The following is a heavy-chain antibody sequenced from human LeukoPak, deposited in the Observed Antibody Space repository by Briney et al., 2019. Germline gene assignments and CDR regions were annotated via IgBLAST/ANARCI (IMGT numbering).Heavy chain of an antibody. D-gene: IGHD4-23*01. J-gene: IGHJ4*02. Sequence: GGSLRLSCAASGFTFSSYSMNWVRQAPGKGLEWVSSISSSSSYRYYADSVKGRFTISRDNAKNSLYLQMNSLRAEDTAVYYCASTYQFGGNLPFNSWGPGTLVTVSS. V-gene: IGHV3-21*01. CDR2: ISSSSSYR. CDR1: GFTFSSYS. CDR3: ASTYQFGGNLPFNS.